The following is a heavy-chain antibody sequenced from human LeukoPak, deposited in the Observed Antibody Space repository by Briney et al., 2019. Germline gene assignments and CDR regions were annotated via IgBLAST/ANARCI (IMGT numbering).Heavy chain of an antibody. D-gene: IGHD2-21*02. CDR1: GFTFRSYG. J-gene: IGHJ3*02. V-gene: IGHV3-30*18. CDR2: ISYDGSNK. CDR3: AKEDIVVVTGAFDI. Sequence: GGSLRLSCAASGFTFRSYGMHWVRQAPGKGLEWVAVISYDGSNKYYADSVKGRFTISRDNSKSTLYLQMNSLRAEDTAVYYCAKEDIVVVTGAFDIWGQGTMVTVSS.